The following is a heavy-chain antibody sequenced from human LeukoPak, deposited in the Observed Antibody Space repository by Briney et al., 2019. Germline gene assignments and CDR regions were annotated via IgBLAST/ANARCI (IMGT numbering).Heavy chain of an antibody. Sequence: SETLSLTCTVSGGSISSSSYYWGWIRQPPGKGLEWIGSMSYSGSTYYNPSLKSRVTIAADTSKTQFSLKLSSVTAADTAVYYCAIFYTTSQYGSGYMDVWGKGTTVTVSS. CDR2: MSYSGST. CDR3: AIFYTTSQYGSGYMDV. CDR1: GGSISSSSYY. D-gene: IGHD3-10*01. V-gene: IGHV4-39*01. J-gene: IGHJ6*03.